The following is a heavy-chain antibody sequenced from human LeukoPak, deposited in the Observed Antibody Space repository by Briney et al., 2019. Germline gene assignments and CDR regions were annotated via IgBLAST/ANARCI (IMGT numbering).Heavy chain of an antibody. CDR2: IYYSGST. CDR1: GGSISSYY. CDR3: ARLGLSWELLSP. Sequence: SETLSLTCTVSGGSISSYYWSWIRQPPGKGLEWIGYIYYSGSTNYNPSLKSRVTISVDTSKNQFSLKLSSVTAADTAMYYCARLGLSWELLSPWGQGTLVTVSS. J-gene: IGHJ4*02. V-gene: IGHV4-59*08. D-gene: IGHD1-26*01.